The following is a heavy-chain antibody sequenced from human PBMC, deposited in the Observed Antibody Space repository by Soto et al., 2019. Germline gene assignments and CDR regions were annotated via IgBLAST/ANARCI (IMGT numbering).Heavy chain of an antibody. J-gene: IGHJ4*02. CDR2: IYFSGFT. CDR3: AGFLMYKGSVDY. V-gene: IGHV4-61*01. D-gene: IGHD1-20*01. Sequence: SETLSLTCIVSGGSVSSGTYYWSWILQPPGKGLEWIGYIYFSGFTSYNPALKSRAILSVDTSKNQFSLKLSSVTAADTAVYYCAGFLMYKGSVDYWGQGTLVIVSS. CDR1: GGSVSSGTYY.